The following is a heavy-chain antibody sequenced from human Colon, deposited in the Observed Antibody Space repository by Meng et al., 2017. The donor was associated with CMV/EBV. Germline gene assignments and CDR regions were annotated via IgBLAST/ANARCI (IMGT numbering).Heavy chain of an antibody. Sequence: GESLKISCATSGFTFDNYAMSWVRQAPGKGLEWVSYIGSGSDLIYYADSVKGRFTISRDDAKNSLYLEMHNLIAEDTAVYYCARTPPAGFDFWGQGALVTVSS. D-gene: IGHD2-15*01. CDR2: IGSGSDLI. CDR1: GFTFDNYA. CDR3: ARTPPAGFDF. J-gene: IGHJ4*02. V-gene: IGHV3-48*04.